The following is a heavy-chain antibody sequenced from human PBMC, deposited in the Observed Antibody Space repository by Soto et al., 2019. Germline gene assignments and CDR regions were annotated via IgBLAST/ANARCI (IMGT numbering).Heavy chain of an antibody. V-gene: IGHV1-2*02. Sequence: ASVKVSCKASGYTFTGYYMHWVRQAPGHGLEWMGWSNPNNGGTNYAQKFQGRVTMTRDTSISTAYMELSRLRSGDTAVYYCARDGGLYSSSSAFRSYYGLDVWGQGTTVTAP. D-gene: IGHD6-6*01. CDR3: ARDGGLYSSSSAFRSYYGLDV. J-gene: IGHJ6*02. CDR1: GYTFTGYY. CDR2: SNPNNGGT.